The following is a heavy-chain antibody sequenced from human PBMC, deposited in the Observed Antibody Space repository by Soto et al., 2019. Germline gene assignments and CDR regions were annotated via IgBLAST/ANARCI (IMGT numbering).Heavy chain of an antibody. V-gene: IGHV4-31*03. CDR3: ARESRQIVVVTAIPGWFDS. CDR2: IYYTGIT. D-gene: IGHD2-21*02. CDR1: GGSISSIDYY. J-gene: IGHJ5*01. Sequence: PSETLSLTYTVSGGSISSIDYYWTWMRQHPDKGLEWIGYIYYTGITYYNPSLRSRVRMSVDTSKNQFSLILTSVSVADTAVYYCARESRQIVVVTAIPGWFDSWGQGTLVTVSS.